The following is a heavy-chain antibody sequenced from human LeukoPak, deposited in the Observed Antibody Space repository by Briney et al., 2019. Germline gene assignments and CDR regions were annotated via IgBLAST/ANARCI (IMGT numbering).Heavy chain of an antibody. D-gene: IGHD2-15*01. J-gene: IGHJ4*02. CDR1: GFTFSNSW. V-gene: IGHV3-7*01. CDR2: IKKTGSET. Sequence: GGSLRLSCAASGFTFSNSWMSWVRQAPGKGLEWVAYIKKTGSETYYVDSVKGRFTITRDNARNSLFLQMNSLRAEDAAVYYCAREDGYCSGGNCYSYFDSWGQGTLVTVSS. CDR3: AREDGYCSGGNCYSYFDS.